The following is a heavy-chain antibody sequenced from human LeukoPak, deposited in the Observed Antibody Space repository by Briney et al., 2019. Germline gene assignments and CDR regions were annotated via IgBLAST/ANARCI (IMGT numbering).Heavy chain of an antibody. Sequence: GGSLRLSCAASGFTFSDYYMNWIRQAPGKGLVWVSRINSDGSSTSYADSVKGRFTISRDNAKNTLYLQMNSLRAEDTAVYYCAKAHNIIAVAGTGFYFDYWGQGTLVTVSS. CDR2: INSDGSST. CDR3: AKAHNIIAVAGTGFYFDY. V-gene: IGHV3-74*01. J-gene: IGHJ4*02. D-gene: IGHD6-19*01. CDR1: GFTFSDYY.